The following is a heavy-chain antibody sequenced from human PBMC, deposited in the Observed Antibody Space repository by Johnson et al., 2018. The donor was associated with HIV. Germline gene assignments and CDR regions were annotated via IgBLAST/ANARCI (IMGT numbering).Heavy chain of an antibody. CDR2: INCHGGST. CDR3: AGSQGSGEGAFDI. Sequence: VQLVESGGGVVRPGGSLRLSCAASGFTFDDHDMCWVRQAPGKGLEWLSGINCHGGSTAYANSVKGRFTISRDNSKYTLFLQMCSLRPEDMAVYYCAGSQGSGEGAFDIWGQGTMVTVSS. J-gene: IGHJ3*02. V-gene: IGHV3-20*04. CDR1: GFTFDDHD. D-gene: IGHD2-21*01.